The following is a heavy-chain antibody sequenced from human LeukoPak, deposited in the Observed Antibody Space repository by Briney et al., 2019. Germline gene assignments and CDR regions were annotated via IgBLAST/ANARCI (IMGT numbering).Heavy chain of an antibody. V-gene: IGHV3-53*01. D-gene: IGHD3-16*01. J-gene: IGHJ1*01. Sequence: TGGSLRLSCAASGFTVSSNYMSWVRQAPGKGLEWVSVTYSNDRTYYADSVKGRFTISRDISKNTLYLQMNSLRAEDTAVYYCAKDDAWGRYKDWGQGTLVTVSS. CDR1: GFTVSSNY. CDR3: AKDDAWGRYKD. CDR2: TYSNDRT.